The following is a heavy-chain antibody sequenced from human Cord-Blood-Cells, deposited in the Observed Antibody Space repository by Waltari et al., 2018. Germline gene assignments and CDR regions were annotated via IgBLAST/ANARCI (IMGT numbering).Heavy chain of an antibody. D-gene: IGHD1-7*01. J-gene: IGHJ3*02. CDR1: GGSFSGYY. CDR3: ARAVTGTTKLAFDI. V-gene: IGHV4-34*01. Sequence: QVQLQPWGAGLLKPSETLSLTCAVYGGSFSGYYWSWIRQPPGKGLEWIGEINHSGSTNYNPSLKSRVTISVDTSKNQFSLKLSSVTAADTAVYYCARAVTGTTKLAFDIWGQGTMVTVSS. CDR2: INHSGST.